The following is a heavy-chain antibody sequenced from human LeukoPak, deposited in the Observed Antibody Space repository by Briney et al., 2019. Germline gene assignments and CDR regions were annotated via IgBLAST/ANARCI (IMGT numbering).Heavy chain of an antibody. J-gene: IGHJ5*02. CDR1: GFTFSSYE. CDR2: ISGIGSTI. Sequence: KTAGSLRLSCAASGFTFSSYEMNWVRQAPAKGLERVSYISGIGSTIYYADSVKGRFTISRDNAKNSLYLQMHSLRAEDTAVYYCARYPSRYCTSTSCYLVHWGQGALVTVSS. D-gene: IGHD2-2*01. CDR3: ARYPSRYCTSTSCYLVH. V-gene: IGHV3-48*03.